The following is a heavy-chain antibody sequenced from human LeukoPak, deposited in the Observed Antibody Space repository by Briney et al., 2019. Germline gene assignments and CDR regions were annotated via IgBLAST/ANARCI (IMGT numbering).Heavy chain of an antibody. CDR2: INHSGST. CDR3: ARWGGYVLRYFDWFPNPSFVY. J-gene: IGHJ4*02. CDR1: GGSFSGYY. D-gene: IGHD3-9*01. Sequence: SWTMSLTCAVYGGSFSGYYWSWIRQPPGKGLEWIGEINHSGSTNYNPSLKSRVTISVDTSKNQFSLKLSSVTAADTAVYYCARWGGYVLRYFDWFPNPSFVYWGQGTLVNVSS. V-gene: IGHV4-34*01.